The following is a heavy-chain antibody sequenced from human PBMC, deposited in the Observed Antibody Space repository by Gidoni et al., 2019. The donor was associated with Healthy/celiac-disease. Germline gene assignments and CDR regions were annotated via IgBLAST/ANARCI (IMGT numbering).Heavy chain of an antibody. J-gene: IGHJ4*02. CDR2: ISSNGGST. V-gene: IGHV3-64D*06. D-gene: IGHD6-6*01. CDR3: VKDDYSSSSFVGDY. Sequence: EVQLVESGGGLVQPGGSLRLSVSASGFTFRSYAMHWVRQAPGKGLEYVSAISSNGGSTYYADSVKGRFTISRDNSKNTLYLQMSSLRAEDTAVYYCVKDDYSSSSFVGDYWGQGTLVTVSS. CDR1: GFTFRSYA.